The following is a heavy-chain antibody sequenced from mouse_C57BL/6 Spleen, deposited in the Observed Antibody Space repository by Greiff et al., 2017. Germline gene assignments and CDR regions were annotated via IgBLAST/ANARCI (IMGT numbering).Heavy chain of an antibody. Sequence: VQLQQPGAELVKPGASVKLSCKASGYTFTSYWMQWVKQRPGQGLEWIGEIDPSDSYTNYNQKFKGKATLTVDTSSSTAYMQLSSLTSEDSAVYYCARWGYGKEDYWGQGTTLTVSS. D-gene: IGHD2-1*01. CDR2: IDPSDSYT. J-gene: IGHJ2*01. CDR3: ARWGYGKEDY. CDR1: GYTFTSYW. V-gene: IGHV1-50*01.